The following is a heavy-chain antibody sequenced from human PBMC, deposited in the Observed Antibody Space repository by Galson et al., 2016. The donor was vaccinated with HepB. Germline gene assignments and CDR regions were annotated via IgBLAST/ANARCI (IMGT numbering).Heavy chain of an antibody. D-gene: IGHD6-13*01. CDR3: VRPESGHTSSWPT. CDR1: GYDFTYYW. CDR2: IFPDDSDT. V-gene: IGHV5-51*01. J-gene: IGHJ5*02. Sequence: QSGAEVTKPGESLKISCQGSGYDFTYYWIAWVRQVPGKGLEWMGIIFPDDSDTRYSPSFQGLVTISVDKSINTAYLQWSSLKASDTAMYYCVRPESGHTSSWPTWGQGTLVTVSS.